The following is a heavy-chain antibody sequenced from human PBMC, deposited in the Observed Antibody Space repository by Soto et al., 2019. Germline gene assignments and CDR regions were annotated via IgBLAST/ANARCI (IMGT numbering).Heavy chain of an antibody. D-gene: IGHD3-16*01. CDR3: ARSLVFGGTNDY. V-gene: IGHV4-59*01. J-gene: IGHJ4*02. CDR1: GGSISSYC. Sequence: PAETLSLTCTVSGGSISSYCWSWIRQPPGKGLEWVGYIYYSGSTNYNPSLKSRVTISVDTSKNQFSLKLSSVTAADTAVYYCARSLVFGGTNDYWGQGTQVTVSS. CDR2: IYYSGST.